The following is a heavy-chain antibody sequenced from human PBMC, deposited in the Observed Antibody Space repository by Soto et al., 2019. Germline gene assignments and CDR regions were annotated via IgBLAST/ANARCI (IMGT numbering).Heavy chain of an antibody. CDR2: INHSGST. J-gene: IGHJ6*03. V-gene: IGHV4-34*01. Sequence: SETLSLTCAVYGGSFSGYYWSWIRQPPGKGLEWIGEINHSGSTNYNPSLKSRVTISVDTSKNQFSLKLSSVTATDTAVYYCARGLTTVTTWGYYYYYMDVWGKGTTVT. D-gene: IGHD4-17*01. CDR1: GGSFSGYY. CDR3: ARGLTTVTTWGYYYYYMDV.